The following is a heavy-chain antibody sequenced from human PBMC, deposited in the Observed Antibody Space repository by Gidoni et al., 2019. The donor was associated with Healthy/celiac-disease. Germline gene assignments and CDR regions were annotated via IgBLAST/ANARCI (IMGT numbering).Heavy chain of an antibody. Sequence: QVQLQESGPGLVKPSETLSLTCTVSGGSVSSGSYYWSWIRQPPGKGLEWIGYIYYRGSTNYNPSLKSRVTISVDTSKNQFSLKLSSVTAADTAVYYCARVIAAAGPILFDYWGQGTLVTVSS. J-gene: IGHJ4*02. CDR1: GGSVSSGSYY. CDR2: IYYRGST. V-gene: IGHV4-61*01. CDR3: ARVIAAAGPILFDY. D-gene: IGHD6-13*01.